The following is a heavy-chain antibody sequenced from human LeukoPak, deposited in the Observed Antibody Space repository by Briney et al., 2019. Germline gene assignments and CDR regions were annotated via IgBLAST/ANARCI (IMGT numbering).Heavy chain of an antibody. CDR1: GGSISSTKYF. CDR2: IFYSGST. D-gene: IGHD6-19*01. Sequence: SETLSLTCTVSGGSISSTKYFWGWIRQPPGKGLEWIGNIFYSGSTHYNTSLKSRLTISVDTSKNQFSLKLSSVAAADTAVYYCARLYYSGWNYFDYWGQGTLVTVSS. V-gene: IGHV4-39*01. CDR3: ARLYYSGWNYFDY. J-gene: IGHJ4*02.